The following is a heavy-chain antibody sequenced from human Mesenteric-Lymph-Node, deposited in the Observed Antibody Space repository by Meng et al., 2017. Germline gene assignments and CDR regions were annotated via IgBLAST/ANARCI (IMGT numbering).Heavy chain of an antibody. CDR3: ATDGWGLPDS. CDR2: MSHVGKIQ. Sequence: QVPRVVSREGVVQPGRSSTPSCSSSGSSVRNDRVHWVRQDPDKGLDWLTVMSHVGKIQYTVESVRGRFTISRDNSKNTVHLQMNSPRAEDTAVYYCATDGWGLPDSWGQGTLVTVSS. V-gene: IGHV3-30*01. J-gene: IGHJ4*02. D-gene: IGHD6-19*01. CDR1: GSSVRNDR.